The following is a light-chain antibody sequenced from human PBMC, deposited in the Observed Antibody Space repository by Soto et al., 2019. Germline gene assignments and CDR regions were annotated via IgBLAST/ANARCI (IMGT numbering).Light chain of an antibody. V-gene: IGLV1-51*01. CDR1: SSNIGRNY. CDR3: GTWDSSLSDAVV. J-gene: IGLJ2*01. Sequence: QSVLTQPPSVSAAPGQKVTISCSGTSSNIGRNYVAWYQQLPGTAPKLLIYDNDKRPSGIPDRLSGSKSGTSATLGITGLQTGDEADDYCGTWDSSLSDAVVFGEGTTVTVL. CDR2: DND.